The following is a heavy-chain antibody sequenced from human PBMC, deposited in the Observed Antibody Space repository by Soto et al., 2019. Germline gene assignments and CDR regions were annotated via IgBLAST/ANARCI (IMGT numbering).Heavy chain of an antibody. J-gene: IGHJ6*03. CDR1: GCSISSYY. D-gene: IGHD3-9*01. V-gene: IGHV4-59*08. Sequence: SETLSLTCTVSGCSISSYYWSWIRQPPGKGLEWIGYIYYTGSTNYNPSLKRRVTISADSSRGQFSLRLNSVTAADTAVYYCARTVLGPDLLADSFVDYYYYMDVWGQGTTVTVSS. CDR2: IYYTGST. CDR3: ARTVLGPDLLADSFVDYYYYMDV.